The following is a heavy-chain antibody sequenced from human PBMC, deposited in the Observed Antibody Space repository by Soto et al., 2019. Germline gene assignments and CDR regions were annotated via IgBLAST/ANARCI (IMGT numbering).Heavy chain of an antibody. Sequence: EVQVVESGGGLVQPGGSLRLSCTASGFTFSNYWMSWVRQAPGKGLEWVANIKKDESEKHYVDSVKGRFTISRNNARKSLYLQMDSLRVEDTAVYYCASEGDVVTTSTTAFYYGMDVWGQGTTVTVSS. J-gene: IGHJ6*02. D-gene: IGHD4-17*01. CDR3: ASEGDVVTTSTTAFYYGMDV. CDR2: IKKDESEK. CDR1: GFTFSNYW. V-gene: IGHV3-7*01.